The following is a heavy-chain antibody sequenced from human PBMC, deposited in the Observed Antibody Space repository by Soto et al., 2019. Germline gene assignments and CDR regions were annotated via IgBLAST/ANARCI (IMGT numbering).Heavy chain of an antibody. CDR2: INAGNGNT. CDR3: TGDVEYYYGSGNYKSDCFDP. J-gene: IGHJ5*02. V-gene: IGHV1-3*01. CDR1: GYTFTSYA. D-gene: IGHD3-10*01. Sequence: QVQLVQSGAEVKKPGASVKVSCKASGYTFTSYAMHWVRQAPGQRLEWMGWINAGNGNTKYSQKFQGRVTITRDTSESTASRELSGLSSYDAAMYYYTGDVEYYYGSGNYKSDCFDPWCKGTEGIFSS.